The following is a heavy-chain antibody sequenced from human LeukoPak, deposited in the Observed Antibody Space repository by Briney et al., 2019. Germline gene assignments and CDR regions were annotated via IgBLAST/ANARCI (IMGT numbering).Heavy chain of an antibody. CDR2: IRSKAYGGTT. D-gene: IGHD2-15*01. CDR1: GFTFGDYA. Sequence: SLRLSCTASGFTFGDYAMSWFRQAPGKGLEWVGFIRSKAYGGTTEYAASVKGRFTISRDDSKSIAYLQMNSLKTEDTAVYYCTRYCSGGSCYLVDYWGQGTLVTVSS. CDR3: TRYCSGGSCYLVDY. J-gene: IGHJ4*02. V-gene: IGHV3-49*03.